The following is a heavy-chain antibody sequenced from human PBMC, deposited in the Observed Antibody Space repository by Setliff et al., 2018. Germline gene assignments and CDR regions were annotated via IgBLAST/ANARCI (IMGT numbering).Heavy chain of an antibody. D-gene: IGHD4-17*01. Sequence: ASVKVSCKASGGTFSSYAISWVRQAPGQGLEWMGGIIPILGIANYAQKFQGRVTLTTDTSTSTAYMELRSLTSDDSAFYYCARAPSVYYCAITMTTGVDFFDYWGQGTLVTVSS. V-gene: IGHV1-69*10. J-gene: IGHJ4*02. CDR3: ARAPSVYYCAITMTTGVDFFDY. CDR2: IIPILGIA. CDR1: GGTFSSYA.